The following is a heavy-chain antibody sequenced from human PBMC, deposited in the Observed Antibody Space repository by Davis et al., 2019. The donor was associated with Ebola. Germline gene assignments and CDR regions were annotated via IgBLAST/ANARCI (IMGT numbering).Heavy chain of an antibody. V-gene: IGHV3-23*01. D-gene: IGHD3-3*01. CDR2: ISGSGGST. Sequence: PGGSLRLSCAASGFTFSSYAMSWVRQAPGKGLEWVSAISGSGGSTYYADSVKGRFTISRDNSKNTLYLQMNSLRAEDTAVYYCAKSGDFPGYYYYMDVWGKGTTVTVSS. CDR3: AKSGDFPGYYYYMDV. J-gene: IGHJ6*03. CDR1: GFTFSSYA.